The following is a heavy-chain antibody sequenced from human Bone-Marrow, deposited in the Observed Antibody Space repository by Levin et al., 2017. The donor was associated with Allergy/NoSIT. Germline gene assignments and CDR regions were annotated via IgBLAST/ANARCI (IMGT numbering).Heavy chain of an antibody. CDR3: AIVPGCL. CDR2: IYSGGKT. V-gene: IGHV3-53*01. Sequence: GGSLRLSCAASGFTVGNNYMSWVRQAPGKGLEWVSFIYSGGKTYYADSVKGRFTISRDSSKNTLYLHINSLSVEDTAIYYCAIVPGCLWGQGTVVTVSS. CDR1: GFTVGNNY. D-gene: IGHD5/OR15-5a*01. J-gene: IGHJ4*02.